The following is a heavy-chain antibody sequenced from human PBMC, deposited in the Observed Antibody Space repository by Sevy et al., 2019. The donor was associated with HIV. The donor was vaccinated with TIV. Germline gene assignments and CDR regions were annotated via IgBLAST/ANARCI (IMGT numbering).Heavy chain of an antibody. Sequence: ASVKVSCKASGGTFSSYAISWVRQAPGQGLEWMGGIIPIFGTANYAQKFQGRVTITADESTSAAYMELSSLSSGDTAVYYCARGNGTPIVVVPAVAIRRPDYYYYYGMDVWGQGTTVTVSS. CDR2: IIPIFGTA. CDR1: GGTFSSYA. V-gene: IGHV1-69*13. J-gene: IGHJ6*02. CDR3: ARGNGTPIVVVPAVAIRRPDYYYYYGMDV. D-gene: IGHD2-2*01.